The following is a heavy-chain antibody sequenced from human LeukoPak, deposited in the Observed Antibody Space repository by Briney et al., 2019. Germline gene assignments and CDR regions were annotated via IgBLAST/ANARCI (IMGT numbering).Heavy chain of an antibody. CDR1: GGSISSYY. Sequence: PSETLSLTCTVSGGSISSYYWSWIRQPPGKGLEGIGYIYYSGSTNYNPSLRRRVTISVDTSKNQFSVKLSSVTAADTAVYYCARQFSSWANGFDPWGQGTLVTVSS. J-gene: IGHJ5*02. CDR2: IYYSGST. CDR3: ARQFSSWANGFDP. V-gene: IGHV4-59*08. D-gene: IGHD6-13*01.